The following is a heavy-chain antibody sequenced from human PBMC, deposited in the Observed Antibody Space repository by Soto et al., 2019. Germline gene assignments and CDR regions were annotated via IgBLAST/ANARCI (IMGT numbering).Heavy chain of an antibody. V-gene: IGHV4-31*03. J-gene: IGHJ5*02. D-gene: IGHD2-21*02. CDR3: ARSGVTGIVIPSHWFDP. Sequence: LSLTCTVSGDSIGGVCYWSWIRQFPGRGLEWIGCISSSGSTYYNPALNNRISLSLDTSQNQFSLKLLSVTAADTAIYYCARSGVTGIVIPSHWFDPWGQGTLVTVSS. CDR2: ISSSGST. CDR1: GDSIGGVCY.